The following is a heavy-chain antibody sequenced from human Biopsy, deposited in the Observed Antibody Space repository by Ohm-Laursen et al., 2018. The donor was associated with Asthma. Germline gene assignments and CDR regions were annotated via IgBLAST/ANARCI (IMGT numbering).Heavy chain of an antibody. J-gene: IGHJ4*02. CDR3: AKDVFPGWELRRGPDY. D-gene: IGHD1-26*01. V-gene: IGHV3-30*18. Sequence: SLRLSCAASGFSFSNYGMHWVRQAPGKGLDWVAVISFDGSNKNYTDPVKGRFTISRDNSRNTLHLQMNSLRAEDTAVYYCAKDVFPGWELRRGPDYWGQGTLVTVSS. CDR2: ISFDGSNK. CDR1: GFSFSNYG.